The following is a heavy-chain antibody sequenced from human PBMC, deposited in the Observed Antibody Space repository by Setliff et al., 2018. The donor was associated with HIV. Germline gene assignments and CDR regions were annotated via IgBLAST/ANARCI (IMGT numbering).Heavy chain of an antibody. CDR1: GGSLSDYY. CDR2: VYYNGNI. D-gene: IGHD6-13*01. V-gene: IGHV4-59*01. J-gene: IGHJ4*02. Sequence: LSLTCTVSGGSLSDYYWSWIRQAPGKGLEWIGYVYYNGNINYNPSLKSRVTISVHTSKNQFSLKLSSVTAAETAVYYCARGSLYSSSSCFDYWGQGTRVTVSS. CDR3: ARGSLYSSSSCFDY.